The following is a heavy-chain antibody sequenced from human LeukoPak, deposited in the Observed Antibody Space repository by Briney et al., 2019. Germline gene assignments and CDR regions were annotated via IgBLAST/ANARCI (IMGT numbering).Heavy chain of an antibody. Sequence: GASVKVSCTASGGTFSSYAISWVRQAPGQGLEWMGRIIPILGIANYAQKFQGRVTITADKSTSTAYMELSSLRSEDTAVYYCARDSSSIPYRIDYWGQGTLVTVSS. V-gene: IGHV1-69*04. D-gene: IGHD3-16*01. J-gene: IGHJ4*02. CDR3: ARDSSSIPYRIDY. CDR2: IIPILGIA. CDR1: GGTFSSYA.